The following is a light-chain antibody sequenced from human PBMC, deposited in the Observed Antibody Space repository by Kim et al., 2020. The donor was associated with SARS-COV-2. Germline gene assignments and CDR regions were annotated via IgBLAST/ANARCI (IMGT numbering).Light chain of an antibody. J-gene: IGLJ1*01. Sequence: QRITIPCSGSSSNIGSNYVYWYQQLPGTAPQLLIYRNNQRPSGVPDRFSGSKSGTSASLAISGLRSEDEADYYCAAWDDSLSGYVFGTGTKVTVL. CDR3: AAWDDSLSGYV. CDR1: SSNIGSNY. CDR2: RNN. V-gene: IGLV1-47*01.